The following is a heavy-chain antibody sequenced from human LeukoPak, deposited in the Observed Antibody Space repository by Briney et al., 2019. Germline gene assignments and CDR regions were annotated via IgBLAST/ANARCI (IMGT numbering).Heavy chain of an antibody. D-gene: IGHD6-13*01. V-gene: IGHV3-23*01. CDR2: ISGSGGST. J-gene: IGHJ4*02. CDR1: GFTFSSYA. Sequence: GGSLRLSCAASGFTFSSYAMSWVRQAPGKGLEWVSAISGSGGSTYYADSVKGRFTISRDNSKNTLYLQMNSLRAEDTAVYYCAKEVDSSSWREPYYSDYWGQGTLVTVSS. CDR3: AKEVDSSSWREPYYSDY.